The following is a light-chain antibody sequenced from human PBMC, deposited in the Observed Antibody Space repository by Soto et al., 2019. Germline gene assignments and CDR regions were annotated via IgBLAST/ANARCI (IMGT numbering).Light chain of an antibody. CDR1: QSVSRY. V-gene: IGKV3-11*01. Sequence: EIVLTQSPATLSLSPGERATLSCRASQSVSRYVAWYQQKPGQAPRLLIFDASTRATGIPARFSGSGSGTDITLTISSLEPEDFAVYYCQQRSTWPYTFGQGTKVDIK. J-gene: IGKJ2*01. CDR3: QQRSTWPYT. CDR2: DAS.